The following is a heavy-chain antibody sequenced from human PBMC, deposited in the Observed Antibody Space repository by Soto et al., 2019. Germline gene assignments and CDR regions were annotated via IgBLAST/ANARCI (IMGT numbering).Heavy chain of an antibody. CDR1: GGSINNNF. D-gene: IGHD5-12*01. J-gene: IGHJ4*02. CDR3: ARDLFGGYCLDY. CDR2: VYYDGHT. Sequence: SETLSLTCTVFGGSINNNFWGWIRQPPGKGLEWIGYVYYDGHTDYNPSLESRVTIAVDTSKNQFSLRLTSVTAADTAVYYCARDLFGGYCLDYWGQGALVTVSS. V-gene: IGHV4-59*01.